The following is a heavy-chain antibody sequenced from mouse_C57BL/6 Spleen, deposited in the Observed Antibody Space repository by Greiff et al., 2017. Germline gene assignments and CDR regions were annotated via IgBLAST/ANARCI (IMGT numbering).Heavy chain of an antibody. V-gene: IGHV6-6*01. CDR2: IRNKANNHAT. D-gene: IGHD2-3*01. CDR1: GFTFSDAW. CDR3: TRRDGYYLGFDY. J-gene: IGHJ2*01. Sequence: EVKLVESGGGLVQPGGSMKLSCAASGFTFSDAWMDWVRQSPEKGLEWVAEIRNKANNHATYYAESVKGRFTISRDDSKSSVYLQMNSLRAEDTGIYYCTRRDGYYLGFDYWGQGTTLTVSS.